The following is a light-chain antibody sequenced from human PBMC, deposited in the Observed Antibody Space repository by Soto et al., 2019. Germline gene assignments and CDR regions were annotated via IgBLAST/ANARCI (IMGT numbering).Light chain of an antibody. J-gene: IGLJ3*02. CDR3: CSFARSRIWV. Sequence: QPVLTQPASVSGSPGQSITISCTGTDSDVGNYNHVSWYQQHPGEAPKLMIYEVSMRPSGVSNRFSGSKSANTASLTISGLQAEDEADYYCCSFARSRIWVFGGGTKLTVL. CDR1: DSDVGNYNH. CDR2: EVS. V-gene: IGLV2-23*02.